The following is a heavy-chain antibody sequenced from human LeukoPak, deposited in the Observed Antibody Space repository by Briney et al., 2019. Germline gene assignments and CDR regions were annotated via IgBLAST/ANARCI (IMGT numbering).Heavy chain of an antibody. Sequence: GASVKVSCKASGGTFSSYAISWVRQAPGQGLEWMGGIIPIFGTANYAQKFQGRVTMTRDTSTSTVYMELSSLRSEDTAVYYCARTYYELLGFDYWGQGTLVTVSS. CDR1: GGTFSSYA. V-gene: IGHV1-69*05. CDR3: ARTYYELLGFDY. D-gene: IGHD1-26*01. CDR2: IIPIFGTA. J-gene: IGHJ4*02.